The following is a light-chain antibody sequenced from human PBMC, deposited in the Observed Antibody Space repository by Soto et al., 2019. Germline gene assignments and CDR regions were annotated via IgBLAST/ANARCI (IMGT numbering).Light chain of an antibody. J-gene: IGLJ3*02. CDR1: SGHSSYG. Sequence: QPVLTQSPSASASLGASVKLTCTLSSGHSSYGIAWHQQQPGKGPRYLMNLNTDGSHNKGDGIPDRFSGSSSGAERYLTISSLQSEDEADYYCQTWDTGTRVFGGGTKLTVL. V-gene: IGLV4-69*01. CDR3: QTWDTGTRV. CDR2: LNTDGSH.